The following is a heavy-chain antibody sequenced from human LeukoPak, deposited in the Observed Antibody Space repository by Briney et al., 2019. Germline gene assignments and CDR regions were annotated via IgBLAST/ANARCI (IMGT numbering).Heavy chain of an antibody. CDR1: GLTFDDYG. D-gene: IGHD3-3*01. V-gene: IGHV3-20*04. CDR2: INWNGGST. Sequence: GGSLRLSCAASGLTFDDYGMSWVRQAPGKGLEWVSSINWNGGSTGYADSVKGRFTISRDNARNSLYLQMNSLRAEDTALYYCALGYYDFWSGYLDYWGQGTLVTVSS. CDR3: ALGYYDFWSGYLDY. J-gene: IGHJ4*02.